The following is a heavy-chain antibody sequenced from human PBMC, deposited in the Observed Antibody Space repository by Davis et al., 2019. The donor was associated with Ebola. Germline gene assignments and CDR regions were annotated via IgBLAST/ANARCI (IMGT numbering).Heavy chain of an antibody. Sequence: PGGSLRLSCAASGFTVSSNSMSWVRQAPGKGPEWVSIIYSGGSTYYADSVKGRFTISRDNSKNTLYLQMNSLRAEDTAVYYCARGAGSSWYGYYYYYGMDVWGQGTTVTVSS. CDR1: GFTVSSNS. V-gene: IGHV3-53*01. CDR2: IYSGGST. D-gene: IGHD6-13*01. CDR3: ARGAGSSWYGYYYYYGMDV. J-gene: IGHJ6*02.